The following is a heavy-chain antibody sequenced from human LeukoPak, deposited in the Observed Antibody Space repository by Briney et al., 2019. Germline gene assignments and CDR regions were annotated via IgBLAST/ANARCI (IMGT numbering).Heavy chain of an antibody. Sequence: SETLSLTCTVSGGSISSSSYYWGWIRQPPGKGLEWNGSIYYSGSTYYNSSLKSRVTISVDTSKNQFSLKLSSVTAADTAVYYCARKLLEEQWLAFYYYMDVWGKGTTVTVSS. CDR2: IYYSGST. CDR3: ARKLLEEQWLAFYYYMDV. CDR1: GGSISSSSYY. D-gene: IGHD6-19*01. V-gene: IGHV4-39*01. J-gene: IGHJ6*03.